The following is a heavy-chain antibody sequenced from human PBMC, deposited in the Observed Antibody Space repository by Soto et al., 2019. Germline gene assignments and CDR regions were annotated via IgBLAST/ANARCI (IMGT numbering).Heavy chain of an antibody. V-gene: IGHV1-69*06. Sequence: QAQLVQSGAEVKKPGSSVKVSCKASGGTFSSYAISWVRQAPGQGLEWMGGIIPIFGTANYAKKFQGRVTIAADKSTSIAYMELSSLRSADKAVYYCAREGSSSGVMAFDIWGQRPMVTVSS. CDR3: AREGSSSGVMAFDI. CDR2: IIPIFGTA. CDR1: GGTFSSYA. J-gene: IGHJ3*02. D-gene: IGHD6-6*01.